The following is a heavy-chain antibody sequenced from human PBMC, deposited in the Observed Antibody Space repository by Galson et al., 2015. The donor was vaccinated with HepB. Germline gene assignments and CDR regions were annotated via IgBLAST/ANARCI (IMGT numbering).Heavy chain of an antibody. V-gene: IGHV3-7*03. CDR3: ARSGVVAAFDY. CDR2: INSAGTKT. J-gene: IGHJ4*02. CDR1: GFVFSGYW. Sequence: SLRLSCAASGFVFSGYWMTWVRQAPGKGLEWLANINSAGTKTDYANFMWGRFTISRDNTKVSVFLEIRGLGAEDSAIYYCARSGVVAAFDYWGRGTLVTVSS. D-gene: IGHD2-21*01.